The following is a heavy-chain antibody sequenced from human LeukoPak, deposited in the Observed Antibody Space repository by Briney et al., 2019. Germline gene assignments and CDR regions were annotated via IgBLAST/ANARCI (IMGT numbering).Heavy chain of an antibody. Sequence: GESLRLSCAASGFTFTTYWMSWVRQAPGKGLEWVANIKQDGTEKYYVNSVKGRFTISRDNAKSSLYLQMNSLRVEDTAVYYCAKVAKYYYGSETYYFFEHWGQGTPVTASS. J-gene: IGHJ4*02. CDR3: AKVAKYYYGSETYYFFEH. V-gene: IGHV3-7*01. D-gene: IGHD3-10*01. CDR2: IKQDGTEK. CDR1: GFTFTTYW.